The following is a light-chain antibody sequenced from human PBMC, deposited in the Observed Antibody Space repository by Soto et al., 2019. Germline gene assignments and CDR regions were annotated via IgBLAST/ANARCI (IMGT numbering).Light chain of an antibody. CDR3: QLYGISPQ. V-gene: IGKV3-20*01. J-gene: IGKJ5*01. Sequence: EIVLTESHGTLSFSPGERATLSCRASQSVSSSYLAWYQQKPGQAPRLLIYGASSRATGIPDRFSGSGSGTDFTLTINRLEPEDFAVYYCQLYGISPQFGQGTRLEIK. CDR2: GAS. CDR1: QSVSSSY.